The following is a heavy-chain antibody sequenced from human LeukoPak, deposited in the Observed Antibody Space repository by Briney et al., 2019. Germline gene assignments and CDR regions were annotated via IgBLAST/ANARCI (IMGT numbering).Heavy chain of an antibody. CDR3: ARAAYYYGSGSYRYFDY. J-gene: IGHJ4*02. V-gene: IGHV4-34*01. D-gene: IGHD3-10*01. Sequence: PSETLSLTCAVYGGSFSGYYWSWIRQPPGKGLEWIGEINHSGSTNYNPSLKSRVTISVDTSKNQFSLKLSSVTAADTAVYYCARAAYYYGSGSYRYFDYWGQGTLVTVSS. CDR2: INHSGST. CDR1: GGSFSGYY.